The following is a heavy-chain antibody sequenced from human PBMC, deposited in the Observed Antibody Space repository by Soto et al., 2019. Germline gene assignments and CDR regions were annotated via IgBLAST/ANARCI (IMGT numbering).Heavy chain of an antibody. J-gene: IGHJ4*02. V-gene: IGHV4-30-4*01. D-gene: IGHD6-6*01. Sequence: SETLSLTCTVSSGSVSSGDYYWSWIRQPPGKGLEWIGYIYYSGSTYYNPSLKSRVTISVDTSKNQFSLKLSSVTAADTAVYYCARVSGSSSSDVFDYWGQGTLVTVSS. CDR1: SGSVSSGDYY. CDR2: IYYSGST. CDR3: ARVSGSSSSDVFDY.